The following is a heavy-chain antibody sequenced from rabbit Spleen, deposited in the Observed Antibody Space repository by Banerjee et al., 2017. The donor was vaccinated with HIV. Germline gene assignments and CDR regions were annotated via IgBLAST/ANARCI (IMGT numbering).Heavy chain of an antibody. Sequence: QSLEESGGDLVKPGASLTLTCTASGFTISSYWMCWVRQAPGKGPEWIACIYNGDGSIYYTTWVNGRFTISKTSSTTVTLQMTSLTAADTATYFCARGTNGGGDGFNLWGPGTLVT. CDR3: ARGTNGGGDGFNL. V-gene: IGHV1S40*01. CDR2: IYNGDGSI. D-gene: IGHD2-1*01. J-gene: IGHJ4*01. CDR1: GFTISSYW.